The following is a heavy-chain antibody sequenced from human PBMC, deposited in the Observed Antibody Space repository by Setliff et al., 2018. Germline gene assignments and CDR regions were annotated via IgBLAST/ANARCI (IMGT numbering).Heavy chain of an antibody. CDR2: LYPNGNT. J-gene: IGHJ4*02. V-gene: IGHV4-4*07. Sequence: PSETLSLTCTVSGGSTNNYHWTWIRQPAGKGLEWIGRLYPNGNTNYNPSLKRRVNMSADSSKNNLSLRLKYVTAADTAVYYCAREDWNGNAFDIWGQGTLVTVSS. D-gene: IGHD1-1*01. CDR1: GGSTNNYH. CDR3: AREDWNGNAFDI.